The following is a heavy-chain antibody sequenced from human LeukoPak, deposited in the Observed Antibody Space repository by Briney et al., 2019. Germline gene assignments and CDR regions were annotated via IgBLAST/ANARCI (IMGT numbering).Heavy chain of an antibody. CDR2: IIPFLDTS. CDR3: ARAQAGNYDWPLDL. CDR1: GGTFSKYA. V-gene: IGHV1-69*05. D-gene: IGHD5-12*01. Sequence: SVKVSCKASGGTFSKYALSWVRQAPGQGLEWMGAIIPFLDTSNYPPKFQDRVTIITDESTSTAYMDLSSLRSDDTAVYYCARAQAGNYDWPLDLWGQGTLVTVSS. J-gene: IGHJ5*02.